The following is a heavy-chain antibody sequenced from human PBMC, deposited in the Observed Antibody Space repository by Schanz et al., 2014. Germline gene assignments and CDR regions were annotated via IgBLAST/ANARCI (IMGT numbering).Heavy chain of an antibody. Sequence: VQLVESGGTLVRPGGSLRLSCAASGFTFRSHGMHWVRQAPGKGLEWVAVIWYDGTDRYYADSVKGRFTISRDNSKNTLYLQMNSLRAEDTAVYYCARGYSNIWSPMAYWGQGTLVAVSS. CDR3: ARGYSNIWSPMAY. D-gene: IGHD6-13*01. V-gene: IGHV3-33*08. J-gene: IGHJ4*02. CDR2: IWYDGTDR. CDR1: GFTFRSHG.